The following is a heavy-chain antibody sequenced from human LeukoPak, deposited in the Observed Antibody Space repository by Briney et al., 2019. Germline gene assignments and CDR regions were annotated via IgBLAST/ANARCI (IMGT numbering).Heavy chain of an antibody. J-gene: IGHJ4*02. Sequence: GRSLRLSCAASGFTFRTYGMHWVRQAPGKGLEWVAVISYDGRNEYYADSVKGRFIISRDNCENTLYLQMNSLKPEDAAVYYCTKDPLPQSASYPGDYWGQGTLVTVSS. CDR1: GFTFRTYG. CDR3: TKDPLPQSASYPGDY. V-gene: IGHV3-30*18. CDR2: ISYDGRNE. D-gene: IGHD3-10*01.